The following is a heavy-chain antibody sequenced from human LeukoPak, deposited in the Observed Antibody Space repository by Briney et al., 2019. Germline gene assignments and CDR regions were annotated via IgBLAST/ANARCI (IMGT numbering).Heavy chain of an antibody. CDR2: IYYSGST. J-gene: IGHJ4*02. CDR1: GDSISGYC. V-gene: IGHV4-59*08. CDR3: ARLWFGELFDY. Sequence: PSETLSLTCTVSGDSISGYCWSWIRQPPGKGLEWIGYIYYSGSTNYNPSLKSRVTISVDTSKNQFSLKLSSVTAADTAVYYCARLWFGELFDYWGQGTLVTVSS. D-gene: IGHD3-10*01.